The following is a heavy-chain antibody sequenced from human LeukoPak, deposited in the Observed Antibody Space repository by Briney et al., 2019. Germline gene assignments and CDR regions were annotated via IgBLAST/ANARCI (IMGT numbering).Heavy chain of an antibody. Sequence: HAESMKISCKGSGYSFTSYWIGWVRQKPGKGLEWIGIIYPSDSNTRSSPSLQGQVTISAVKSISTAYLQWRSLRASDTAMYYCARCRYDSSGYYPYYLDYWGQGTLVTVSS. V-gene: IGHV5-51*01. D-gene: IGHD3-22*01. CDR1: GYSFTSYW. CDR3: ARCRYDSSGYYPYYLDY. CDR2: IYPSDSNT. J-gene: IGHJ4*02.